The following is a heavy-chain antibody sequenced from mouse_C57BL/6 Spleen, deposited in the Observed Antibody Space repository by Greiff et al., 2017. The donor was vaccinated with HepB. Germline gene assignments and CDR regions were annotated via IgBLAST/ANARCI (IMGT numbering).Heavy chain of an antibody. CDR1: GFSLTSYG. D-gene: IGHD1-1*01. J-gene: IGHJ4*01. V-gene: IGHV2-6-1*01. Sequence: QVQLKESGPGLVAPSQSLSITCTVSGFSLTSYGVHWVRQPPGKGLEWLVVICSDGSTTYNSALKSRLAISKDNSKSQVFLIMNSLQTDDTAMYYCARHSLSTVAAMDYWGQGTSVTVSS. CDR3: ARHSLSTVAAMDY. CDR2: ICSDGST.